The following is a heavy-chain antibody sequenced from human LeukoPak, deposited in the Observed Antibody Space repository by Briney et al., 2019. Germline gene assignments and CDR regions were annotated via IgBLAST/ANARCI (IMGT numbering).Heavy chain of an antibody. D-gene: IGHD3-22*01. CDR2: IIPILGIA. V-gene: IGHV1-69*04. CDR1: GGTFSSYA. J-gene: IGHJ4*02. CDR3: ARGLYDSSVPSKPRPYYFDY. Sequence: ASVKVSCKASGGTFSSYAISWVRQAPGQGLEWMGRIIPILGIANYAQKFQGRVTITADKSTSTAYMELSSLRSEDTAVYYCARGLYDSSVPSKPRPYYFDYWGQGTLVTVSS.